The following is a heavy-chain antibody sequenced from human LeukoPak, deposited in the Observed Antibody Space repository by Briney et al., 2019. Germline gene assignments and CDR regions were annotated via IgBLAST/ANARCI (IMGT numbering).Heavy chain of an antibody. Sequence: GGSLRLSCAASGFTVSSYYMNWVRQAPGKGLEWVSVIYSGSSTYYADSVKARFTISRNNSKNTLYLQMNSLRDEDTAVYYCARSGRWDGMGVWGQGTAVTVSS. CDR2: IYSGSST. CDR1: GFTVSSYY. CDR3: ARSGRWDGMGV. D-gene: IGHD1-1*01. V-gene: IGHV3-53*01. J-gene: IGHJ6*02.